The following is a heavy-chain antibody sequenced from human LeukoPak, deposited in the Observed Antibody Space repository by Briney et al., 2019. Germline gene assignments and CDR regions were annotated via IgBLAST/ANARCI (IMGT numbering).Heavy chain of an antibody. J-gene: IGHJ4*02. CDR2: IKQDGSEK. V-gene: IGHV3-7*01. CDR3: AREGVYYDSSGYYHKFDY. Sequence: GGSLRLSCAASGFTFSSYWMSWVRQAPGKGLEWVANIKQDGSEKYYVDSVKGRFTISRDNAKNSLYLQMNSLRAEDTAVYYCAREGVYYDSSGYYHKFDYWGQGTLVTVSS. CDR1: GFTFSSYW. D-gene: IGHD3-22*01.